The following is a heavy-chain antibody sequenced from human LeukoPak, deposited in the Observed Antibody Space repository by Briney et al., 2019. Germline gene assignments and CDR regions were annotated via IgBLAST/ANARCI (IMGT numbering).Heavy chain of an antibody. J-gene: IGHJ4*02. V-gene: IGHV3-33*01. CDR1: GFILSDYG. CDR2: TRFDGSIK. CDR3: ARWGGTRQYYFDY. D-gene: IGHD1-1*01. Sequence: GGSLRLSCAVSGFILSDYGFHWVRQGPGKGLKWVAVTRFDGSIKQYADSVKGRFTISRDDSKNTLYLQMNFLKSEDTAVYYCARWGGTRQYYFDYWGQGTLVTVSS.